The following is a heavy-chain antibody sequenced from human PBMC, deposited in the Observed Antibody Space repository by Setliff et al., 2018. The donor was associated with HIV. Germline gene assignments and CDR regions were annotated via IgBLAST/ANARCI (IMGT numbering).Heavy chain of an antibody. CDR2: IFSSGST. D-gene: IGHD1-26*01. V-gene: IGHV4-59*11. CDR3: ARGWEWGAPLDY. J-gene: IGHJ4*02. CDR1: GYSISSHY. Sequence: PSETLSLTCTVSGYSISSHYWSWIRQPPGKELEWIGYIFSSGSTTYNPSLKSRVTISIDTSKNQSSLKVSSVTAADTAVYYCARGWEWGAPLDYWGQGTLVTVSS.